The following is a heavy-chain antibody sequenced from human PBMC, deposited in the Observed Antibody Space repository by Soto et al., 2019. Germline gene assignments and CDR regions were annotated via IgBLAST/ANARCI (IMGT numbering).Heavy chain of an antibody. D-gene: IGHD6-6*01. CDR1: GYTFTSYC. CDR3: ARSIARRQLASNY. CDR2: INPSGGST. V-gene: IGHV1-46*01. J-gene: IGHJ4*02. Sequence: ASVKVSCRASGYTFTSYCMHWVRQAPGQGLEWMGIINPSGGSTSYAQKFQGRVTMTRDTSTSTVYMELSSLRSEDTAVYYCARSIARRQLASNYWGQGTLVTVSS.